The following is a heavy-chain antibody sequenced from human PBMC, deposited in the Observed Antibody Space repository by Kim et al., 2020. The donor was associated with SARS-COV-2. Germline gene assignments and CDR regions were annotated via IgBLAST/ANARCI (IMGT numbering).Heavy chain of an antibody. D-gene: IGHD1-26*01. J-gene: IGHJ4*02. Sequence: SETLSLTCTVSGYSISSGYYWGWIRQPPGKGLEWIGSIYHSGSTYYNPSLKSRVTISVDTSKNQFSLKLSSVTAADTAVYYCARDIRSGPTGYWGQGTLVTVSS. CDR2: IYHSGST. CDR3: ARDIRSGPTGY. CDR1: GYSISSGYY. V-gene: IGHV4-38-2*02.